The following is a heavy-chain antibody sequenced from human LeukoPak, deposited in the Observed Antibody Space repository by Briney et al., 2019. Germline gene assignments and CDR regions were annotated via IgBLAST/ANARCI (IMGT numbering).Heavy chain of an antibody. D-gene: IGHD4-23*01. CDR3: ARLRWEQTGYSSDY. Sequence: GGSLRLSCAASGFTFSGSAMHWVRQASGKGLEWVSSISTSSSYIYYADSVKGRFTISRDNAKNSLYLQMNSLRAEDTAVFYCARLRWEQTGYSSDYWGQGTLVTVSS. J-gene: IGHJ4*02. V-gene: IGHV3-21*06. CDR1: GFTFSGSA. CDR2: ISTSSSYI.